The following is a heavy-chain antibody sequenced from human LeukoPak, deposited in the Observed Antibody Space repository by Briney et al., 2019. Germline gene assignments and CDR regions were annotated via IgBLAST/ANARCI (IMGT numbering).Heavy chain of an antibody. CDR3: ARRFRSGTSNNWFDP. V-gene: IGHV1-2*02. D-gene: IGHD1-7*01. CDR2: INPNSGGT. Sequence: GASVKVSCKASGYTFTGYYMHWVRQAPGQGLEWMGWINPNSGGTNYAQKFQGRVTMTRDTSISTAYMELSRLRSDDTAVYYCARRFRSGTSNNWFDPWGQGTLVTVSS. CDR1: GYTFTGYY. J-gene: IGHJ5*02.